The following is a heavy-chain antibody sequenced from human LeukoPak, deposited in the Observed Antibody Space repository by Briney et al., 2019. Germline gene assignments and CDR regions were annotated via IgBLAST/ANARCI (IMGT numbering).Heavy chain of an antibody. V-gene: IGHV4-39*01. D-gene: IGHD3-10*01. Sequence: SETLSLTCSVSSDSVSSGNYHWSWIRQAPGKGLEWIGSIYYSGSTYYNPSLKSRVTISVDTSKNQFSLKLNSVTATDTAVYYCARHYGPWGQGTLVTVSS. J-gene: IGHJ4*02. CDR3: ARHYGP. CDR1: SDSVSSGNYH. CDR2: IYYSGST.